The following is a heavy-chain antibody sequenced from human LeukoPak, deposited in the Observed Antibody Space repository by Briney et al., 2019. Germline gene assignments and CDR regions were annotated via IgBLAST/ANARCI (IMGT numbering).Heavy chain of an antibody. CDR1: GFTFSSYS. D-gene: IGHD6-13*01. J-gene: IGHJ6*04. V-gene: IGHV3-21*01. CDR3: ARDQGRSSSWYSEYYYYGMDV. Sequence: PGGSLRLSCAASGFTFSSYSMNWVRQAPGKGLEWVSSISSSSYIYYADSVKGRFTISRDNAKNSLYLQMNSLRAEDTAVYYCARDQGRSSSWYSEYYYYGMDVWGKGTTVTVSS. CDR2: ISSSSYI.